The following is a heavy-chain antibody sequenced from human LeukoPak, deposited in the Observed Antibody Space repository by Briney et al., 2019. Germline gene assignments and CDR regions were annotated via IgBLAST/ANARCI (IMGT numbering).Heavy chain of an antibody. CDR1: GYTFTSYG. Sequence: GASVKVSCKASGYTFTSYGISWVRQAPGQGLEWMGWINPYNGNTNYAQKLQGRVTMTTDTSTSTAYMELRSLRSDDTAVYYCARVPVRDDAFDIWGQGTMVTVSS. CDR2: INPYNGNT. J-gene: IGHJ3*02. V-gene: IGHV1-18*01. D-gene: IGHD3-10*01. CDR3: ARVPVRDDAFDI.